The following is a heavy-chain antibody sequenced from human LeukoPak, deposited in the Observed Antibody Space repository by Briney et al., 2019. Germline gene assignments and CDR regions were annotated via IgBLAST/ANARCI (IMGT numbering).Heavy chain of an antibody. CDR3: ASGYSTNWATFDY. D-gene: IGHD6-13*01. J-gene: IGHJ4*02. V-gene: IGHV3-7*01. Sequence: PGRSLRLSCAASGFTFSTYWMTWVRQAPGKGLEWVANIKPDGSEKYYVDSVKGRFTISRDNAKNSLYLQMNSLRAEDTAVYFCASGYSTNWATFDYWGRGTLVTVSS. CDR2: IKPDGSEK. CDR1: GFTFSTYW.